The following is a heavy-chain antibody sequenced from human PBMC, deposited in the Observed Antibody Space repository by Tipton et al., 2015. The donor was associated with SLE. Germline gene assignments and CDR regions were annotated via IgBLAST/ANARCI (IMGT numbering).Heavy chain of an antibody. CDR3: ARGGRASDWFDL. D-gene: IGHD2-21*01. CDR1: GGSFSGYY. CDR2: IQHSGST. Sequence: GLVKPSETLSLTCAVYGGSFSGYYWSWIRQPPGKGPEWIGEIQHSGSTTYNPSLKSRVTISVDTSNNQFSLKLPSVTAADTAVYYCARGGRASDWFDLWGQGTLVTVSS. V-gene: IGHV4-34*01. J-gene: IGHJ5*02.